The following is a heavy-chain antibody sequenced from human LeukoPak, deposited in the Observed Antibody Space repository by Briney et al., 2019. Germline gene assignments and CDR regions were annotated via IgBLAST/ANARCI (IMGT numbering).Heavy chain of an antibody. J-gene: IGHJ4*02. CDR1: GYTFTSYD. CDR3: ASMGPKDSSGIIDY. D-gene: IGHD3-22*01. V-gene: IGHV1-8*01. Sequence: ASVKVSCKASGYTFTSYDINWVRQTTGQGLEWMGWMNPNSGNTGYAQKFQGRVTMTRNTSISTAYMELSSLRSEDTAVYYCASMGPKDSSGIIDYWGQGTLVTVSS. CDR2: MNPNSGNT.